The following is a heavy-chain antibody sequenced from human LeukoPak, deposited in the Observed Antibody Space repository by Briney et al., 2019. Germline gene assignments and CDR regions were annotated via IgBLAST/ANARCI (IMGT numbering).Heavy chain of an antibody. CDR2: ITSDGGST. Sequence: GSLRLSCAASGFTFNTYAMSWVRQTPGKGLEWVSSITSDGGSTYYADSVKGRFTISRDNSKNMLSLQMNGLKAEDTAIYYCAKSIKTFEFGGQGILVTVSS. V-gene: IGHV3-23*01. CDR1: GFTFNTYA. CDR3: AKSIKTFEF. J-gene: IGHJ4*02.